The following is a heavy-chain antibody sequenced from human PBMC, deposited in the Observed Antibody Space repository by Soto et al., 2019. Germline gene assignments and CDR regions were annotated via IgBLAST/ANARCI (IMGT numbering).Heavy chain of an antibody. D-gene: IGHD3-16*02. CDR3: ARDLYDYVWGSYRYTGAFDI. V-gene: IGHV3-21*01. Sequence: LRLSCAASGFTFSSYSMNWVRQAPGKGLEWVSSISSSSSYIYYADSVKGRFTISRDNAKNSLYLQMNSLRAEDTAVYYCARDLYDYVWGSYRYTGAFDIWGQGTMVTVSS. CDR2: ISSSSSYI. CDR1: GFTFSSYS. J-gene: IGHJ3*02.